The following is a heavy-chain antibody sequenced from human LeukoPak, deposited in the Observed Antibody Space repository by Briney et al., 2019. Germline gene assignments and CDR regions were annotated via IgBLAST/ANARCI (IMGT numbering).Heavy chain of an antibody. D-gene: IGHD4-23*01. V-gene: IGHV1-2*02. CDR3: ARETTVVTLSRLLETADYYYYYMDV. CDR2: INPNSGCT. J-gene: IGHJ6*03. Sequence: ASVKVSCKASGYTFTGYYMHWVRQAPGQGLEWMGWINPNSGCTNYAQKLQGRVTMTTDTSTSTAYMELRSLRSDATAVYYCARETTVVTLSRLLETADYYYYYMDVWGKGTTVTVSS. CDR1: GYTFTGYY.